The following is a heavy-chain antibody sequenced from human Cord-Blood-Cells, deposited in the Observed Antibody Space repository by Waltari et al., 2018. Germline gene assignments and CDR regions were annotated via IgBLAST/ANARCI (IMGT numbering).Heavy chain of an antibody. CDR1: GGTFSSYA. CDR3: ASAVLRFLEWLFFDY. CDR2: IIPIFGTA. Sequence: QVQLVQSGAEVKEPGSSVKVSCKASGGTFSSYAISWVRQAPGQGLAWMGGIIPIFGTANYAEKFQGRVTITGDEATSTAYMELSSLRSEDAAVYYCASAVLRFLEWLFFDYWGQGTLVTVSS. J-gene: IGHJ4*02. D-gene: IGHD3-3*01. V-gene: IGHV1-69*01.